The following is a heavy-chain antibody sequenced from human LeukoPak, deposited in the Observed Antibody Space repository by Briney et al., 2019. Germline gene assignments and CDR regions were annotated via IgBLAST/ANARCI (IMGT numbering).Heavy chain of an antibody. CDR3: AGGGAPNLADY. CDR1: GFIVSGSF. J-gene: IGHJ4*02. V-gene: IGHV3-53*01. CDR2: IYTDGGT. Sequence: GGSLRLSCAASGFIVSGSFVNWVRQAPGKGLEWVSIIYTDGGTYYADSVKGRFTISRDNFKNTVYLQMNSLRAEDTAVYYCAGGGAPNLADYWGQGTLVTVSS. D-gene: IGHD1-14*01.